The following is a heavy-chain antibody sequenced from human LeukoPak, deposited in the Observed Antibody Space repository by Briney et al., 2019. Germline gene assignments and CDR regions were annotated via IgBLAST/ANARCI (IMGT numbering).Heavy chain of an antibody. D-gene: IGHD6-13*01. CDR2: IYHSGST. Sequence: PSQTLSLTCTVSGGSISSGGYYWSWIRQPPGKGLGWIGYIYHSGSTYYNPSLKSRVTISVDRSKNQFSLKLSSVTAADTAVYYCARVGRIAAAGTVYWGQGTLVTVSS. J-gene: IGHJ4*02. V-gene: IGHV4-30-2*01. CDR3: ARVGRIAAAGTVY. CDR1: GGSISSGGYY.